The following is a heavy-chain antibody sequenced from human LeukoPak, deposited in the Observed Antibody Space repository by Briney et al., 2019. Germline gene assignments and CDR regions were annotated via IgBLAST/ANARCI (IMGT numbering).Heavy chain of an antibody. Sequence: GESLKISCKASGYSFTSYWIAWVRQMPGKGLEWMGIIYPDDSHTIYSPSFQGQVTISADKSISTAYVQWSSLKASDTAMYYCARRSGSLDGFDHWGQGTLVTISS. V-gene: IGHV5-51*01. J-gene: IGHJ4*02. CDR3: ARRSGSLDGFDH. CDR1: GYSFTSYW. CDR2: IYPDDSHT. D-gene: IGHD1-26*01.